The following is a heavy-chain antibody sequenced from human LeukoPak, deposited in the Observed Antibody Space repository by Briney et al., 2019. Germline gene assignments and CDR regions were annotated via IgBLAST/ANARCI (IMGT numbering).Heavy chain of an antibody. J-gene: IGHJ4*02. Sequence: PGGSLRLSCAASGVTFSTYSMNWVRQAPGKGLEWVSSISTSSSYIYYADSVKGRVTISRDNAKNTLYLQMDGLRAEDTAIYYCARITGNFGTYRYDYWGQGSLVTVSS. D-gene: IGHD3-16*02. V-gene: IGHV3-21*01. CDR1: GVTFSTYS. CDR3: ARITGNFGTYRYDY. CDR2: ISTSSSYI.